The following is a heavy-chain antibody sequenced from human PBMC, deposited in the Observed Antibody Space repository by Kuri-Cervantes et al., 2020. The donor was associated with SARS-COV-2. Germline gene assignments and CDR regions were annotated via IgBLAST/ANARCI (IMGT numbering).Heavy chain of an antibody. CDR1: GSTFSSYA. CDR2: INSDGSST. V-gene: IGHV3-74*01. J-gene: IGHJ4*02. Sequence: GGSLRLSCAASGSTFSSYATSWVRQAPGEGLVWVSRINSDGSSTSYADSVKGRFTISRGNAKNTLYLQMNSLRAEDTAVYYCARGETGLGNDYWGQGTLVTVSS. D-gene: IGHD1-1*01. CDR3: ARGETGLGNDY.